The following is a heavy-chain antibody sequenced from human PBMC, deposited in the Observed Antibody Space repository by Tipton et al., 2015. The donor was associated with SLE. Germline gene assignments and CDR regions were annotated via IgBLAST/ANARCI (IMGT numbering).Heavy chain of an antibody. V-gene: IGHV4-34*01. Sequence: TLSLTCAVYGGSFSGYYWSWIRQPPGKGLVWIGEINHSGSTNHHPSLQSPGTISVDTSNNQHPLKLTSGTAADTAVYYCARGAKERITLVRVRPYYFYDWGQGSLVTVSS. CDR2: INHSGST. D-gene: IGHD3-10*01. CDR1: GGSFSGYY. J-gene: IGHJ4*03. CDR3: ARGAKERITLVRVRPYYFYD.